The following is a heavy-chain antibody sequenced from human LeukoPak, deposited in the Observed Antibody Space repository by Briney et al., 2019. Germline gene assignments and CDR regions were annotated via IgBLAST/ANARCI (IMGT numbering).Heavy chain of an antibody. Sequence: GGSLRLSCAASGFTFDDYAIYWVRQGPGKGLEWVSHISGDGGSIYYADSVKGRFTISRDNSKNSLYLQMNSLRTEDTALYYCAKEDYSSIWYARDYWGQGTLVTVSS. V-gene: IGHV3-43*02. D-gene: IGHD6-13*01. CDR2: ISGDGGSI. J-gene: IGHJ4*02. CDR3: AKEDYSSIWYARDY. CDR1: GFTFDDYA.